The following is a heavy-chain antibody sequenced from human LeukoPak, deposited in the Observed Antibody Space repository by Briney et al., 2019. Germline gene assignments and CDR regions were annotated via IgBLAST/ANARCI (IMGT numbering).Heavy chain of an antibody. CDR1: GGSITRGDYG. CDR3: ARYTPTVLTPPWAFDI. D-gene: IGHD4-23*01. J-gene: IGHJ3*02. Sequence: SETLSLTCTVAGGSITRGDYGWSWILEPPWKGLEGIGHIYYSGTTYYNPSLKSRLTISVDTSKNQSSLKLSSLTAADTAMYYCARYTPTVLTPPWAFDICRQGQMATVSS. V-gene: IGHV4-30-4*02. CDR2: IYYSGTT.